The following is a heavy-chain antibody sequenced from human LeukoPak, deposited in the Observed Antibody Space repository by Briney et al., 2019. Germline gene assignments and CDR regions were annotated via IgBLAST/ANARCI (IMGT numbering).Heavy chain of an antibody. CDR1: GFTFSSYE. J-gene: IGHJ4*02. D-gene: IGHD2-15*01. CDR2: ISSTSGSTI. CDR3: ARAGYCSGGSCYGSDY. V-gene: IGHV3-48*03. Sequence: GGSLRLSCAASGFTFSSYEMNWVRQAPGKGLEWVSYISSTSGSTIYYADSVKGRFTISRDNAKNSLYLQMNSLRAEDTAVYYCARAGYCSGGSCYGSDYWVQGTLVSVSS.